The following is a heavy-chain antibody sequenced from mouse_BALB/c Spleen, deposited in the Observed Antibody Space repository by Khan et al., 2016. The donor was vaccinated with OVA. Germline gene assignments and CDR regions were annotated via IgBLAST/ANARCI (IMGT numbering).Heavy chain of an antibody. Sequence: QVQLQQSGAELVKPGASVKLSCKASGYIFTSYYIYWVKQRPGQGLEWIGEINPSDGGINFNEKFKSRATLTVDRSSSTTYMQLSSLTSEDSAVYYCTRGGFSSFAYWGQGTLVTVSA. D-gene: IGHD1-3*01. J-gene: IGHJ3*01. CDR1: GYIFTSYY. CDR3: TRGGFSSFAY. V-gene: IGHV1S81*02. CDR2: INPSDGGI.